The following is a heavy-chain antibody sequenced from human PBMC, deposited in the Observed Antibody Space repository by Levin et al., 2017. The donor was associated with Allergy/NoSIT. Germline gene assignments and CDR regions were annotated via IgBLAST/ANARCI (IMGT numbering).Heavy chain of an antibody. D-gene: IGHD1-1*01. CDR1: GGSISSSSYY. CDR2: IYYSGST. CDR3: ASNNWNRDY. J-gene: IGHJ4*02. V-gene: IGHV4-39*01. Sequence: SETLSLTCTVSGGSISSSSYYWGWIRQPPGKGLEWIGSIYYSGSTYYNPSLKSRVTISVDTSKNQFSLKLSSVTAADTAVYYCASNNWNRDYWGQGTLVTVSS.